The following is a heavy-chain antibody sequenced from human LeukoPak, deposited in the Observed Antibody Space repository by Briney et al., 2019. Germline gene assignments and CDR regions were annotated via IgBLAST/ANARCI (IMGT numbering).Heavy chain of an antibody. CDR3: ARGDYDFWSGYTAGYYYYMDV. CDR1: GYTLTGYY. V-gene: IGHV1-2*02. J-gene: IGHJ6*03. D-gene: IGHD3-3*01. Sequence: GASVKVSCKASGYTLTGYYMHWVRQAPGQGLEWMGWINPNSGGTNYAQKFQGRVTMTRDTSISTAYMELRSLRSDDTAVYYCARGDYDFWSGYTAGYYYYMDVWGKGTTVTVSS. CDR2: INPNSGGT.